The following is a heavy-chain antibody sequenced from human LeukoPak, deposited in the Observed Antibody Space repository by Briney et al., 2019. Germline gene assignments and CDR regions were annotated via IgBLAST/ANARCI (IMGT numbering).Heavy chain of an antibody. V-gene: IGHV1-2*02. CDR1: GYTFTSYY. CDR2: INHNSGGT. CDR3: ASGIAAAGTDYFDY. D-gene: IGHD6-13*01. Sequence: ASVKVSCKASGYTFTSYYMHWVRQAPGQGLEWMGWINHNSGGTNYAQKFQGRVTMTRDTSISTAYMELSRLRSDDTAVYYCASGIAAAGTDYFDYWGQGTLVTVSS. J-gene: IGHJ4*02.